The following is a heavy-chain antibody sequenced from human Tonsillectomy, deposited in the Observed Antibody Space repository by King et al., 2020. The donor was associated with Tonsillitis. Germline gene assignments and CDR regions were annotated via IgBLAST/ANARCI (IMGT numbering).Heavy chain of an antibody. Sequence: QLVQSGAEVKKPGESLKISCQGSGYSFTSYLIAWVRQMPGKGLEWMGIIYPGDSDTRYSPSFQGQVTISADKSINTAYLQWSSLKASDTAMYYCARLVGAAAAGTGFDYWGQGTLVTVSS. CDR1: GYSFTSYL. CDR3: ARLVGAAAAGTGFDY. CDR2: IYPGDSDT. J-gene: IGHJ4*02. V-gene: IGHV5-51*03. D-gene: IGHD6-13*01.